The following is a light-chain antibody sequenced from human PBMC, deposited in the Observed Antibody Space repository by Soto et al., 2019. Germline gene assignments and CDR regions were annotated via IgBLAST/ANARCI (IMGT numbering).Light chain of an antibody. CDR3: PQYNNSWT. V-gene: IGKV3-15*01. CDR1: QSVSSR. Sequence: IVMSQTPATLSVSPGERVTLSCRASQSVSSRLAWYHQKPGQSPRLLIYGASTRATGIPARFSGSGSGTEFTLTISSLQSEDFALDFCPQYNNSWTFGQGISV. CDR2: GAS. J-gene: IGKJ1*01.